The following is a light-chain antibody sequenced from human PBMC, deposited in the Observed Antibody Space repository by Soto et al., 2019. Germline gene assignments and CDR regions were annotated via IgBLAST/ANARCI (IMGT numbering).Light chain of an antibody. CDR3: QRLSNGRT. CDR1: QSVSSY. CDR2: DAS. V-gene: IGKV3-11*01. Sequence: EIVLTQSPATLSLSPGERATLSCRASQSVSSYLAWYQQKPGQAPRLLIYDASNRATGIPARFSGSGSGTDFTLTISCRDPEDCSVYYCQRLSNGRTCGGGTKFEIK. J-gene: IGKJ4*02.